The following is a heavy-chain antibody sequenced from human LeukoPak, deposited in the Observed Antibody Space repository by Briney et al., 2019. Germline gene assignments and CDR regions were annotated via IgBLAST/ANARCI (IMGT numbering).Heavy chain of an antibody. CDR3: ARDCYDSSGYYSPFDY. D-gene: IGHD3-22*01. CDR2: ISSSGSTI. V-gene: IGHV3-48*03. J-gene: IGHJ4*02. CDR1: GFTFRSYA. Sequence: PGGSLRLSCAASGFTFRSYAMSWVRQAPGKGLEWVSYISSSGSTIYYADSVKGRFTISRDNAKNSLYLQMNSLRAEDTAVYYCARDCYDSSGYYSPFDYWGQGTLVTVSS.